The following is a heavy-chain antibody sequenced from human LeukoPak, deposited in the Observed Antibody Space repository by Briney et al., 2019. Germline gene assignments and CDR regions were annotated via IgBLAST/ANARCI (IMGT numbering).Heavy chain of an antibody. D-gene: IGHD3-22*01. V-gene: IGHV3-23*01. Sequence: PGGSLRLSCAASGFTFSSYAMGWVRQAPGKGLEWVSAISGSGGSTYYADSVKGRFTISRDNSKNTLYLQMNSLRAEDTAVYYCAKDDRKTYYYDSSGYYLRYWGQGTLVTVSS. CDR1: GFTFSSYA. CDR2: ISGSGGST. J-gene: IGHJ4*02. CDR3: AKDDRKTYYYDSSGYYLRY.